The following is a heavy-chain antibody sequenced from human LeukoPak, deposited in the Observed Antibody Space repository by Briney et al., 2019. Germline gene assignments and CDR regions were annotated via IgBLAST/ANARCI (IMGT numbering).Heavy chain of an antibody. CDR3: ARDLGSSWYDGWFDP. V-gene: IGHV3-30*03. Sequence: GGSLRLSCAASGFTFSSYGMHWVRQAPGKGLEWVAVISYDGSNKYYADSVKGRFTISRDNSKNTLYLQMNSLRAEDTAVYYCARDLGSSWYDGWFDPWGQGTLVTVSS. J-gene: IGHJ5*02. CDR1: GFTFSSYG. D-gene: IGHD6-13*01. CDR2: ISYDGSNK.